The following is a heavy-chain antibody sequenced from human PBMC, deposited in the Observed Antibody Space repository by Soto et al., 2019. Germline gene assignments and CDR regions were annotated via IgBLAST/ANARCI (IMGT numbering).Heavy chain of an antibody. CDR3: ARDPRDYDFWSGYSWYYYGMDV. Sequence: PSETLSLTCTVPGGSISSYYWSWIRQPPGKGLEWIGYIYYSGSTYYNPSLKSRVTISVDTSKNQFSLKLSSVTAADTAVYYCARDPRDYDFWSGYSWYYYGMDVWGQGTTVTVSS. V-gene: IGHV4-30-4*01. J-gene: IGHJ6*02. CDR1: GGSISSYY. CDR2: IYYSGST. D-gene: IGHD3-3*01.